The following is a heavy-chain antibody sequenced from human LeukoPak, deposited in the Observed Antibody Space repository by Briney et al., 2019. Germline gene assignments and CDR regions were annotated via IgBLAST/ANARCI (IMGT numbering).Heavy chain of an antibody. CDR3: ARRGIMITFGGVIVHNWFDP. V-gene: IGHV4-59*12. Sequence: SETLSLTCTVSGGSISSYYWSWIRQPPGKGLEWIGYIYYSGSTNYNPSLKSRVTISVDTSKNQFSLKLSSVTAADTAVYYCARRGIMITFGGVIVHNWFDPWGQGTLVTVSS. J-gene: IGHJ5*02. CDR1: GGSISSYY. D-gene: IGHD3-16*02. CDR2: IYYSGST.